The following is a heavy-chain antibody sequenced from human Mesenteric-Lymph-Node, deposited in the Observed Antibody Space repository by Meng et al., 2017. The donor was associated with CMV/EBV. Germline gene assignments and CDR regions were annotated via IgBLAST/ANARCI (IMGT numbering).Heavy chain of an antibody. D-gene: IGHD2-15*01. J-gene: IGHJ6*02. CDR1: GYTFTGYY. CDR2: MNPNSGNT. Sequence: ASVKVSCKASGYTFTGYYIHWVRQAPGQGLEWMGWMNPNSGNTGYAQKFQGRVTITRNTSISTAYMELSSLRSEDTAMYYCARRTYDGSIYYYYGMDVWGQGTTVTVSS. V-gene: IGHV1-8*03. CDR3: ARRTYDGSIYYYYGMDV.